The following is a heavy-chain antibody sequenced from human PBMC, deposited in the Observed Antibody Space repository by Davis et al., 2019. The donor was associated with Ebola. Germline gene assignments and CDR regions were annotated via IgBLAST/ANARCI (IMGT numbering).Heavy chain of an antibody. Sequence: GESLKISCKGSGYSFTSYWIGWVRQMPGKGLEWMGIIYPGDSDTKYSPSFQGQVTISADKSISTAYLQWSSLKASDTAMYYCARRGVFWSGLYYYYYMDVWGKGTTVTVSS. CDR1: GYSFTSYW. CDR3: ARRGVFWSGLYYYYYMDV. J-gene: IGHJ6*03. CDR2: IYPGDSDT. V-gene: IGHV5-51*01. D-gene: IGHD3-3*01.